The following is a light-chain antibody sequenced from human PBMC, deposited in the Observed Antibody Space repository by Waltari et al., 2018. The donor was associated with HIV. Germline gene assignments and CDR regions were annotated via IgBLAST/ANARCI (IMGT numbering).Light chain of an antibody. V-gene: IGLV1-44*01. Sequence: QSVLTQPPSASGTPEQRVTISCSGSTSNIGRNTVSWCQQFPGTATKVLIYGKNQRPSGVPDRFSGAKSGTSASLAISGLQSEDEADYYCASWDDSLNGPVFGGGTKLTVV. CDR3: ASWDDSLNGPV. CDR2: GKN. CDR1: TSNIGRNT. J-gene: IGLJ2*01.